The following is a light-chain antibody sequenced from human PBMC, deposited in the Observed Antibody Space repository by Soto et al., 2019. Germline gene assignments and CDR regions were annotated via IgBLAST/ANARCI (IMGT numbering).Light chain of an antibody. V-gene: IGKV3-11*01. Sequence: EIVLTQSPATLSLSPGERATLSCRASQSASSYLAWYQQKPGQAPRLLIYDASNRATGIPARFSGSGSGTDFTLTISSLEPEDFAVYYCQQRSSWWTFGQGTKVEIK. CDR3: QQRSSWWT. CDR2: DAS. J-gene: IGKJ1*01. CDR1: QSASSY.